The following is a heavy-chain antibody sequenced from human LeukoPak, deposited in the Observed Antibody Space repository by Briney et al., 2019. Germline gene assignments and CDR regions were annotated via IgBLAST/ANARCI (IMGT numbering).Heavy chain of an antibody. CDR1: GYTFTGYY. D-gene: IGHD1-26*01. CDR3: ARVRSSGSYHDY. CDR2: INPNSGGT. Sequence: ASVKVSCKASGYTFTGYYMHWVRQAPGQGLEWMGRINPNSGGTNYAQKFQGRVTMTRDTSISTAYMELSRLRSDDTAVCYCARVRSSGSYHDYWGQGTLVTVSS. V-gene: IGHV1-2*06. J-gene: IGHJ4*02.